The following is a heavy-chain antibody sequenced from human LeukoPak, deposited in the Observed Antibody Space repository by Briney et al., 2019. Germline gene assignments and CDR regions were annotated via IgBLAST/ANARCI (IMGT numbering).Heavy chain of an antibody. CDR2: IIPMFGTV. Sequence: ASVKVSCKASGGTFSTYAISWVRQAPGQGLEWMGGIIPMFGTVNYGQKFQGRVTITADESTSTGYMELSSLRCEDTAVYYCARGYSDYEVLIRDLGYWGRGTLVTVSS. V-gene: IGHV1-69*13. CDR3: ARGYSDYEVLIRDLGY. D-gene: IGHD5-12*01. J-gene: IGHJ4*02. CDR1: GGTFSTYA.